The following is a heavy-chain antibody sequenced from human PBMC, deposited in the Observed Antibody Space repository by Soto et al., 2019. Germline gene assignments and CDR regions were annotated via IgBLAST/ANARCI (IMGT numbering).Heavy chain of an antibody. V-gene: IGHV4-39*01. CDR1: GGSISSSSYY. Sequence: SETLSLTCTVSGGSISSSSYYWGWIRQPPGKGLEWIGSIYYSGSTYYNPSLKSRVTISVETSKNQFSLKLSSVTAADTAVYYCVRRSDIVVVVAAINDAFDIWGQGTMVTVSS. J-gene: IGHJ3*02. D-gene: IGHD2-15*01. CDR3: VRRSDIVVVVAAINDAFDI. CDR2: IYYSGST.